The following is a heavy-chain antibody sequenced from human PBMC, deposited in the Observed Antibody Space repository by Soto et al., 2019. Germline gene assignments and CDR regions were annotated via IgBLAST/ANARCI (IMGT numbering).Heavy chain of an antibody. CDR1: GYTLTELP. V-gene: IGHV1-24*01. J-gene: IGHJ4*02. CDR3: ATDLFPDYYDSSGPRDY. CDR2: FDPEDGET. D-gene: IGHD3-22*01. Sequence: ASVKVSCKVSGYTLTELPMHWVRQAPGKGLEWMGGFDPEDGETIYAQKFQGRVTMTEDTSTDTAYMELSSLRSEDTAVYYCATDLFPDYYDSSGPRDYWGQGTLGTVSS.